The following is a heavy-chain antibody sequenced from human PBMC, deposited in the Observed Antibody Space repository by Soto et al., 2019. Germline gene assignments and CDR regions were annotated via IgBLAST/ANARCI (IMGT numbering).Heavy chain of an antibody. D-gene: IGHD2-15*01. CDR2: LHNDGRIT. V-gene: IGHV3-74*01. CDR1: GFTFSNYW. J-gene: IGHJ4*02. CDR3: ARGIVSFYLAF. Sequence: EVQLVESGXXXVQPGGSLRLSCEASGFTFSNYWMYWVRQAPGKGLVWVSRLHNDGRITTYADSVKGRFTISSDIAKNTLYLQMDGLRAEDTAMYYCARGIVSFYLAFWGQGTLVTVSS.